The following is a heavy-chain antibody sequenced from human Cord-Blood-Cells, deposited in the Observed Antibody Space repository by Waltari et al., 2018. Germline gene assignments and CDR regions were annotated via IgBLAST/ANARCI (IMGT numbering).Heavy chain of an antibody. J-gene: IGHJ4*02. V-gene: IGHV4-34*01. CDR2: INHSGST. CDR3: ATFPFAGGAARRVIDY. Sequence: QVQLQQWGAGLLKPSETLSLTCAVYGGSFSGYYWSWIRQPPGKGLEWIGEINHSGSTNYNPSLKSRVTISVDTSKNQFSLKLSSVTAADTAVYYCATFPFAGGAARRVIDYWGQGTLVTVSS. CDR1: GGSFSGYY. D-gene: IGHD6-6*01.